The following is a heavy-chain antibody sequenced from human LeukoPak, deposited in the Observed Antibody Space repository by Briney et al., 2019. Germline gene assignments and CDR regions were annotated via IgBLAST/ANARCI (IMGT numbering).Heavy chain of an antibody. J-gene: IGHJ6*02. CDR2: ISSTSSYI. D-gene: IGHD2-21*02. Sequence: PGGSLRLSCAASGFIFSSYTINWVRQAPGKGLEWLSSISSTSSYIYYADSVKGRFAISRDNAKNLLYLQMNSLRAEDTAVYYCARFFGGDCDSPCYYHGMDVWGQGTTVTVSS. CDR3: ARFFGGDCDSPCYYHGMDV. V-gene: IGHV3-21*01. CDR1: GFIFSSYT.